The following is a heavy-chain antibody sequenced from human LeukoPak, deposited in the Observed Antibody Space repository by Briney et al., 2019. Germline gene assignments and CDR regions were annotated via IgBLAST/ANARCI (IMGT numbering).Heavy chain of an antibody. CDR1: GLTLRNAW. D-gene: IGHD5-12*01. CDR2: FNRDGSST. J-gene: IGHJ6*04. Sequence: GGSLRLSCRASGLTLRNAWMSWVRQAPGKGLVWVSRFNRDGSSTSYADSVEGRFTISRDNAKNTLYLQMNSQRAEDTAVYYCARAGYSGYERDYYGMDVWGKGTTVTVSS. CDR3: ARAGYSGYERDYYGMDV. V-gene: IGHV3-74*01.